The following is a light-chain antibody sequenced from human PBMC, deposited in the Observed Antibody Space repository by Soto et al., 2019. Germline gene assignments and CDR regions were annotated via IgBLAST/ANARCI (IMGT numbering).Light chain of an antibody. V-gene: IGLV1-40*01. Sequence: QAVVTQPPSVSGAPGQRVTISCTGSSSNIGAGYDVHWYQQFPGTAPKLLIYGNSNRPSGVPDRFSGSKSGTSASLAITGLQAEDEADYCCQSYDSRLSGYVFGTGTKLTVL. CDR3: QSYDSRLSGYV. J-gene: IGLJ1*01. CDR2: GNS. CDR1: SSNIGAGYD.